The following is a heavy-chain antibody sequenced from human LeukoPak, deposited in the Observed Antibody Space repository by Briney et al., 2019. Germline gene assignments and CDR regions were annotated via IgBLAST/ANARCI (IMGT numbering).Heavy chain of an antibody. Sequence: PGGSLRLSCAASGFTFSGSAMHWVRQASGKGLEWVGRIRSKANSYATAYAASVKGRFTISRDDSKNTAYLQINSLKTEDTAVYYCTSSNYYDSRPDYWGQGTLVTVSS. V-gene: IGHV3-73*01. D-gene: IGHD3-22*01. J-gene: IGHJ4*02. CDR3: TSSNYYDSRPDY. CDR2: IRSKANSYAT. CDR1: GFTFSGSA.